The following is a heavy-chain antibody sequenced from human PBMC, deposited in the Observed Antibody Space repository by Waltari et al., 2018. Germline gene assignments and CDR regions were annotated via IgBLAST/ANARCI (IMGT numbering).Heavy chain of an antibody. V-gene: IGHV4-34*01. J-gene: IGHJ6*02. Sequence: VQLPQWGAGLLKPSETLFLTCAVYGGSFRGYYLSWIRQPPGKGLEWIGEIKHSGSTNYNAAPKSRVTISVDTSKNQLSRKLRSVTAADTAVYYCARRKPQIFYYYYYDGMDVGGQGTTVTVSS. CDR2: IKHSGST. D-gene: IGHD3-3*01. CDR1: GGSFRGYY. CDR3: ARRKPQIFYYYYYDGMDV.